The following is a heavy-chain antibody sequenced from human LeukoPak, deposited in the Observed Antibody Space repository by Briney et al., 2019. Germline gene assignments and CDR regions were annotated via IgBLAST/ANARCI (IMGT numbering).Heavy chain of an antibody. Sequence: ATVKVSCKASGYTFTSYDINWVRPATGQGLEWMGWKNPNSGNTGYAQKFQGRFTMTRTRSISTAYMELSSLRSEDTAVYYCARVSTYFGVVTDFDYWGQGTLVTVSS. V-gene: IGHV1-8*01. CDR2: KNPNSGNT. J-gene: IGHJ4*02. CDR1: GYTFTSYD. D-gene: IGHD3-3*01. CDR3: ARVSTYFGVVTDFDY.